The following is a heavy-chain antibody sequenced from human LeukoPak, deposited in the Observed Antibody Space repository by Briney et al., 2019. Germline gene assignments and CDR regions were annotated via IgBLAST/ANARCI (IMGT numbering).Heavy chain of an antibody. CDR3: AREVGGYDKLGTFDY. CDR2: IWFDGSKK. CDR1: GFTFTTYG. J-gene: IGHJ4*02. D-gene: IGHD5-12*01. Sequence: GGPLRLSCAASGFTFTTYGFHWVRQAPGKGLEWVAVIWFDGSKKYYADSVNGRFTISRDNSKTTLYLQMNSLRADDTAVYYCAREVGGYDKLGTFDYWGQGTQVTVSS. V-gene: IGHV3-33*01.